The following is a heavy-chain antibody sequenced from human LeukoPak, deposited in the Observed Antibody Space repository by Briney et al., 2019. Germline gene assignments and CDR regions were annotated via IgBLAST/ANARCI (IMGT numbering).Heavy chain of an antibody. CDR3: ARHRYYYDSGGYFCVYYFDY. V-gene: IGHV4-39*01. Sequence: SETLSLTCTVSGGSISSSDYYWGWIRQPPGKGLEWIGGIYYSGSTYFKSSLKSRVALSVDTSKNQFSLKLRSVTAADTAVYYCARHRYYYDSGGYFCVYYFDYWGQGTLVTVSS. CDR2: IYYSGST. J-gene: IGHJ4*02. D-gene: IGHD3-22*01. CDR1: GGSISSSDYY.